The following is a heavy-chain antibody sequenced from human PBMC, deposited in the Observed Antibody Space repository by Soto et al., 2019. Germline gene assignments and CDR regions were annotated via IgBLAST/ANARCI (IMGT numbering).Heavy chain of an antibody. CDR2: VYHTGGN. CDR3: AYSTGWYRLDV. CDR1: GASVSTPYW. V-gene: IGHV4-4*02. J-gene: IGHJ3*01. Sequence: QVYLQESGPGLVKPSGTLSLTCAVSGASVSTPYWWTWVRQPPGKDLEWIGDVYHTGGNTYNPSLMSRVTISLDKSKNQFSLDMMSVTAADTAIYYCAYSTGWYRLDVWGQGTMVIVSS. D-gene: IGHD6-19*01.